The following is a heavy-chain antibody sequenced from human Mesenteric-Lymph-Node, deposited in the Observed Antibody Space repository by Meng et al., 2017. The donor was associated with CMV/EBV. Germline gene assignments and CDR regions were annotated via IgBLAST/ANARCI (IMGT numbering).Heavy chain of an antibody. V-gene: IGHV3-21*01. D-gene: IGHD6-19*01. CDR1: GFTFSSYS. Sequence: GGSLRLSCAASGFTFSSYSMNWVRQAPGKGLEWVSSISNSSSYIYYADSVKGRFTISRDNAKNSLYLQMNSLRAEDTAVYYCARAAVAGSLYFDYWGQGTLVTVSS. CDR2: ISNSSSYI. J-gene: IGHJ4*02. CDR3: ARAAVAGSLYFDY.